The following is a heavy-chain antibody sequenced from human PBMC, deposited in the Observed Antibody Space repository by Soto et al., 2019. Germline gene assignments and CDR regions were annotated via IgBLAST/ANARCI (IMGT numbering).Heavy chain of an antibody. CDR3: ANWGGLNFPRLY. J-gene: IGHJ4*02. Sequence: QVRLQESGPGLVEPSGTLSLTCAVSGGSIYTDDWWTWVRQTPGKGLEWIGEVHQFVGTNYNPSLRSPVTISIDKSKNHFSLELTSVTAADTAVYYCANWGGLNFPRLYWGPGTLVTVSS. D-gene: IGHD3-16*01. CDR2: VHQFVGT. V-gene: IGHV4-4*02. CDR1: GGSIYTDDW.